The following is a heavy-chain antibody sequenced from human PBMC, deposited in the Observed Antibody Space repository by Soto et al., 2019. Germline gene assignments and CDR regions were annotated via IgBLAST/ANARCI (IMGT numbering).Heavy chain of an antibody. CDR3: ARDSGETTVYAFDI. J-gene: IGHJ3*02. D-gene: IGHD4-17*01. CDR1: GFTFSSYS. V-gene: IGHV3-21*01. CDR2: ISSSSSYI. Sequence: GGSLRLSCAASGFTFSSYSMNWVRQAPGKGLEWVSSISSSSSYIYYADSVKGRFTISRDNAKNSLYLQMNSLRAEDTAVYYCARDSGETTVYAFDIWGQGTMVTVSS.